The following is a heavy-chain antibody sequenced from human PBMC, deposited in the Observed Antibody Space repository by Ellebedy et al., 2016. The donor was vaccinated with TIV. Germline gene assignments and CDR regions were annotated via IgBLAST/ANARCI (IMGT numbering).Heavy chain of an antibody. CDR1: GGSISSYY. Sequence: ESLKISCTVSGGSISSYYWSWIRQPPGKGLEWIGYIYYSGSTNYNPSLKSRVTMSVDTSKNQFSLKLSSVTAADTAVYYCARKIGSGGSSWYFVDYWGQGTLVTVSS. CDR2: IYYSGST. D-gene: IGHD6-13*01. J-gene: IGHJ4*02. CDR3: ARKIGSGGSSWYFVDY. V-gene: IGHV4-59*08.